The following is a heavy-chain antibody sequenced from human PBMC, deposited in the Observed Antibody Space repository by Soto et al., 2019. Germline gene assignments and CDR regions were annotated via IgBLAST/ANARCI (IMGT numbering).Heavy chain of an antibody. V-gene: IGHV3-23*01. CDR1: EFTFSNYA. CDR2: ISDNGGTT. Sequence: GSLRLSCAASEFTFSNYAMSWVRQAPGKGLEWVSSISDNGGTTYYADSVKGGFTISRDNSKHTLYLQMNSLRAEDTAVYYCEKDPQHLFVYFAYWGRGSQVTDS. CDR3: EKDPQHLFVYFAY. D-gene: IGHD6-13*01. J-gene: IGHJ4*02.